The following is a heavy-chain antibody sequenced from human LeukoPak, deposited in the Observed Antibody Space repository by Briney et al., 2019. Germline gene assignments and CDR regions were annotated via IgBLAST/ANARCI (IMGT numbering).Heavy chain of an antibody. CDR2: ISAYNGNT. V-gene: IGHV1-18*01. Sequence: SREASSDVFKSCVNSGGRRTPRKGLEWRGWISAYNGNTIYAQKLQGRVTMTTDTSTSTAYRALRRLRSDNTAVYYWAKVPSTGSYSYDRRVGFDPWGQGTLVTVSS. CDR1: SDVFKSCV. CDR3: AKVPSTGSYSYDRRVGFDP. D-gene: IGHD3-22*01. J-gene: IGHJ5*02.